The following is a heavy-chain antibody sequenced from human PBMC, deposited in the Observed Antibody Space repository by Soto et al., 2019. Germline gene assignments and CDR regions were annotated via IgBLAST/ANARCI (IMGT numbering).Heavy chain of an antibody. CDR1: GITFSNYM. D-gene: IGHD2-15*01. Sequence: EVQVLESGGGLVQPGGSLRLSCEASGITFSNYMMTWIRQAPGKGLEWVSTITAGGDGTYYADSVKGRFTMSRETSKNTLYLQMNSLRAEDTAVYYCAPHVYCSGGSCHYDAFAIRGQGTMVTVSS. CDR3: APHVYCSGGSCHYDAFAI. V-gene: IGHV3-23*01. J-gene: IGHJ3*02. CDR2: ITAGGDGT.